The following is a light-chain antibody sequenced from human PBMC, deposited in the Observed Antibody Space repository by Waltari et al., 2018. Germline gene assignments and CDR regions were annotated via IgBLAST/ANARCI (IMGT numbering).Light chain of an antibody. J-gene: IGKJ1*01. V-gene: IGKV3-20*01. CDR2: ETY. Sequence: EIVLTQSPGTLSLSPGERATLSCRASQSVGKYLVWYQQRPGQAPRLLIYETYRRATGTPDRFSGSGSGTDFSLTISRLEPEDFAVYYCQKYESLPATFGQGTTVEIK. CDR1: QSVGKY. CDR3: QKYESLPAT.